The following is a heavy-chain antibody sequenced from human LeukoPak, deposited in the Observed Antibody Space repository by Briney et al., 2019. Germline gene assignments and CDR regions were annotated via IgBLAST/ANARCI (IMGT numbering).Heavy chain of an antibody. CDR1: GFTVSSNY. J-gene: IGHJ4*02. CDR2: IYSGGTT. D-gene: IGHD3-9*01. CDR3: ARRSRHWLLIFDY. V-gene: IGHV3-53*01. Sequence: PGGSLRLSCAASGFTVSSNYMSWVRQAPGKGLEWVSVIYSGGTTYYADSVKGRFTISRDNSKNSLYLQMNSLRAEDTALYHCARRSRHWLLIFDYWGQGTLVTASS.